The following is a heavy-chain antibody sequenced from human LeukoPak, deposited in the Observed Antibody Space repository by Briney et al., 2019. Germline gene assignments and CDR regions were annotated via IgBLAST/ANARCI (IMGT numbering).Heavy chain of an antibody. CDR3: ARRMATVTDAFDI. CDR1: GDSLTSHF. D-gene: IGHD5-24*01. Sequence: SQTLSLTCTVAGDSLTSHFWGWIRQTPGKWLEWIGYVFHSGTTNYSPSLKSRVTTSLDTSKKQFYLRLASVTAADTAVYYCARRMATVTDAFDIWSRGTMVSVSS. V-gene: IGHV4-59*08. CDR2: VFHSGTT. J-gene: IGHJ3*02.